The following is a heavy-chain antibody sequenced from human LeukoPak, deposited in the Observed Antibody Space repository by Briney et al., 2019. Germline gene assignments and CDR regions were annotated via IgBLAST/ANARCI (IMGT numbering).Heavy chain of an antibody. D-gene: IGHD3-10*01. CDR2: IRSGGTNE. CDR3: AKDSGGDDEEKCFDY. J-gene: IGHJ4*02. V-gene: IGHV3-30*02. Sequence: GGSLRLSCAASAFISSHYAMHWVRQAPGRGLEWVAFIRSGGTNEYYADSVKGRLSISRYNSKNTLYLQMNSLTPGDTAVYYCAKDSGGDDEEKCFDYWGQGTLVTVSS. CDR1: AFISSHYA.